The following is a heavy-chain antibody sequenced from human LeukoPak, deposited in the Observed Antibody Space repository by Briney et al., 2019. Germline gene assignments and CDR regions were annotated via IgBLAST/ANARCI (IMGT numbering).Heavy chain of an antibody. CDR3: AKDGGCSSTSCLINWFDP. Sequence: GRSLRLSCAASGFTFSSYGMHWVRQAPGKGLEWVAVIWYDGSNKYYADSVKGRFTISRDNAKNSLYLQMNSLRAEDTALYYCAKDGGCSSTSCLINWFDPWGQGTLVTVSS. CDR2: IWYDGSNK. V-gene: IGHV3-33*03. CDR1: GFTFSSYG. J-gene: IGHJ5*02. D-gene: IGHD2-2*01.